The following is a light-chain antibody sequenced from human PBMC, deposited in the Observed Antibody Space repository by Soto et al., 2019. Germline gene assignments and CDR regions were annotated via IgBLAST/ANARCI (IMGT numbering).Light chain of an antibody. CDR3: YSYAGNYSFV. J-gene: IGLJ1*01. V-gene: IGLV2-11*01. CDR1: GSDVGGYNL. Sequence: QSVLTQPPSVSGSPGQSVTISCTGAGSDVGGYNLVSWCQHHPGKAPKVLIYDVSERPSGVPERFSGSKSGNTASLTISGLQSDDETDYFCYSYAGNYSFVFGTGTKLTVL. CDR2: DVS.